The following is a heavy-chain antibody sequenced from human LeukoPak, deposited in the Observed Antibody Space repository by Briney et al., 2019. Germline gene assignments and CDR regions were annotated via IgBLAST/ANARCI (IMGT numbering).Heavy chain of an antibody. CDR2: ISSSGSTI. D-gene: IGHD6-19*01. CDR1: GFTFSSYG. V-gene: IGHV3-48*04. J-gene: IGHJ4*02. Sequence: GGSLRLSCAASGFTFSSYGMNWARQAPGKGLEWVSYISSSGSTIQYTDSVEGRFTISRDNAKNSLYLQMNSLRAEDTAVYYCARVTAVAAPWVYWGQGTQVTVSS. CDR3: ARVTAVAAPWVY.